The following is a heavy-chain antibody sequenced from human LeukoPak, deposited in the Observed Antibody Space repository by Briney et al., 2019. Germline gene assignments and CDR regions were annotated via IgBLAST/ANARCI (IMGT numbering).Heavy chain of an antibody. V-gene: IGHV1-46*01. J-gene: IGHJ6*03. Sequence: GASVKVSCKASGGTFSSYAISWVRQAPGQGLEWMGIINPNGGSTTYAQKFQGRVTLTRDTSTSTVYMDLSSLRSEDTAVYYCARDPWSKLWLGLMDVWGKGTTVTVSS. CDR3: ARDPWSKLWLGLMDV. CDR2: INPNGGST. CDR1: GGTFSSYA. D-gene: IGHD6-19*01.